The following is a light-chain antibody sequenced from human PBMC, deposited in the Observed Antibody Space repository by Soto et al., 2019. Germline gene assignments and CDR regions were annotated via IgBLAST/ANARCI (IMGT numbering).Light chain of an antibody. J-gene: IGLJ1*01. CDR3: SSYAGSNNRRDV. Sequence: QSALTQPPSASGSPGQSVTISCTGTSSDVGGYNYVSWYQQHPGKAPKLMIYEVSKRPSGVPDRFSGSKSGNTASLTVSGLQAEDEADYYCSSYAGSNNRRDVFGTGTKVTVL. V-gene: IGLV2-8*01. CDR1: SSDVGGYNY. CDR2: EVS.